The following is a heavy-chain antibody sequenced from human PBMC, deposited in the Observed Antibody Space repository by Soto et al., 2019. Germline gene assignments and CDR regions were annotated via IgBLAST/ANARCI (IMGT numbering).Heavy chain of an antibody. CDR1: GFTFGHFE. Sequence: PGGSLRLSCEASGFTFGHFEMNWVRQAPGKGLEWVSHINGGGTTVYYADSVRGRSTISRDNAKNSLYLQMNSLRAEDTAVYYCARDLSLLVRGVMGVWGAFGIWGQGTMVTVSS. D-gene: IGHD3-10*01. V-gene: IGHV3-48*03. J-gene: IGHJ3*02. CDR2: INGGGTTV. CDR3: ARDLSLLVRGVMGVWGAFGI.